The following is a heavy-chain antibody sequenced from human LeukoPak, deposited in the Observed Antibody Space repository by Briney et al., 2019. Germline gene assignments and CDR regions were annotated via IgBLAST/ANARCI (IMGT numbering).Heavy chain of an antibody. V-gene: IGHV4-34*01. CDR1: GGSFSGYY. J-gene: IGHJ4*02. CDR2: INHSGST. D-gene: IGHD3-10*01. Sequence: KPSGTLSLTCAVYGGSFSGYYWSWIRQPPGKGLEWIGEINHSGSTNYNPSLKSRVTISVDTSKNQFSLKLSSVTAADTAVYYCARRGVYGSGSTAVGYWGQGTLVTVSS. CDR3: ARRGVYGSGSTAVGY.